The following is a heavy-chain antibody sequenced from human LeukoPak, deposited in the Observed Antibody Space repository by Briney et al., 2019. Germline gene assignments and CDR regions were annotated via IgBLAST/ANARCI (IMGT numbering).Heavy chain of an antibody. D-gene: IGHD6-13*01. J-gene: IGHJ4*02. V-gene: IGHV1-18*01. CDR3: ARDHSSSAQLFDY. CDR1: GYTFTSYG. Sequence: ASVKVSCKASGYTFTSYGISWVRQAPGQGLGWVGWMSAYNGDTNYAQNLQGRLTVTTDTSTSTAYMELRSLRSDDTAVYYCARDHSSSAQLFDYWGQGTLVTVSS. CDR2: MSAYNGDT.